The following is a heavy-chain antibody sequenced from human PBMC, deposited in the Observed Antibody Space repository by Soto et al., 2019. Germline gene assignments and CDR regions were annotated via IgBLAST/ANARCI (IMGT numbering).Heavy chain of an antibody. D-gene: IGHD6-6*01. CDR2: ISSSSSYI. J-gene: IGHJ4*02. CDR1: GFTFSSYS. Sequence: EVQLVESGGGLVKPGGSLRLSCAASGFTFSSYSMNWVRQAPGKGLEWVSSISSSSSYIYYADSVKGRFTISRDNGKNSLYLQMNILRAEDTAVYYCARDLYSSSARYFDYWGQGTLVTVSS. CDR3: ARDLYSSSARYFDY. V-gene: IGHV3-21*01.